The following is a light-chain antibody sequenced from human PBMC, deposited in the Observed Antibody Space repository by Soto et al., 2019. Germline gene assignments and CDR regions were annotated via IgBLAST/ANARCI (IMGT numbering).Light chain of an antibody. V-gene: IGKV3-15*01. Sequence: EVVMTQSPATLSVSPGEGATLSCRASQSIRSNLVWYQQKPGQAPRLLIYDASTRATGIPARFSGSGSGTEFTLTISSLQSGDHALYVCQQCNNWSYTFGRGTKLEIK. CDR2: DAS. CDR3: QQCNNWSYT. CDR1: QSIRSN. J-gene: IGKJ2*01.